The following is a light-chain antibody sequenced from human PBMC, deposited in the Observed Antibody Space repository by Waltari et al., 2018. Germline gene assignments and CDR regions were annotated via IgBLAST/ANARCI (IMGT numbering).Light chain of an antibody. CDR3: QQYSSFST. CDR2: DAS. J-gene: IGKJ1*01. V-gene: IGKV1-5*01. Sequence: DIQMTQSPSMLSASVGDRLTLTCRASQTIRGWLAWYQLKPGLAPKLLIYDASNLGGGVPSRFSGSGFGTNFTLTISSLQPDDFATYYCQQYSSFSTFGLGTKV. CDR1: QTIRGW.